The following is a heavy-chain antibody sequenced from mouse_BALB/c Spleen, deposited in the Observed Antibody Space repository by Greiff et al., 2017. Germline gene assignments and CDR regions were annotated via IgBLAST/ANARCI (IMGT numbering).Heavy chain of an antibody. D-gene: IGHD5-1-1*01. J-gene: IGHJ2*01. CDR1: GYTFTDYN. V-gene: IGHV1S29*02. CDR3: ARGENIFCDPSSYYFDY. CDR2: IYPYNGGT. Sequence: VQLQQSGPELVKPGASVKISCKASGYTFTDYNMHWVKQSHGKSLEWIGYIYPYNGGTGYNQKFKSKATLTVDNSSSTAYMELRSLTSEDSAVYYCARGENIFCDPSSYYFDYWGQGTTLTVSS.